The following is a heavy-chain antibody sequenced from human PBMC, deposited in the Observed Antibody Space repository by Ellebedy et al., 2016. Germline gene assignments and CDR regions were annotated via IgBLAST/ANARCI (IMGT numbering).Heavy chain of an antibody. CDR3: ARGRFSLPRGARGRSLDI. CDR1: GGSFSDYY. D-gene: IGHD3-10*01. V-gene: IGHV4-34*01. J-gene: IGHJ3*02. CDR2: IHHSGGT. Sequence: SETLSLTCDFYGGSFSDYYWSWIRQLPGKGLEWIGEIHHSGGTVYNPSLKSRVSISVDTSKNQVSLKLNFMTAADAAVYYCARGRFSLPRGARGRSLDIWGQGTMVTVSS.